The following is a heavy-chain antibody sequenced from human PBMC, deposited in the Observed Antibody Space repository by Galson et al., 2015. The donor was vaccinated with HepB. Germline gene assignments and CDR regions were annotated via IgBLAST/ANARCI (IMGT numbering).Heavy chain of an antibody. Sequence: QSGAEVKKPGEPLKISCKGSGYSFTTYWIGWVRQMPGKGLEWVGIISPSDSDTRYSPSFQGRVTISADKSISTAFLQWSSLKASDTAMYYCVCRPFGTGWCSDPDGVCGAFDIWGQGTMITVSS. J-gene: IGHJ3*02. D-gene: IGHD6-19*01. CDR2: ISPSDSDT. CDR3: VCRPFGTGWCSDPDGVCGAFDI. V-gene: IGHV5-51*01. CDR1: GYSFTTYW.